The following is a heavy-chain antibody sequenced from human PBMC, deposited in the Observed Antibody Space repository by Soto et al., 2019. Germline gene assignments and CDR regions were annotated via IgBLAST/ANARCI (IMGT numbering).Heavy chain of an antibody. V-gene: IGHV3-11*01. CDR2: IGSSGSAI. Sequence: GGSLRLSCAASGFTFSDYYMSWIRQVPGKGLEWVSYIGSSGSAIYYADSVKGRFTISRDNAKNSLYLQMSSLRAEDTAVYYCARDRGYYGSGMGYYYYMDVWGKGTTVTVSS. CDR1: GFTFSDYY. D-gene: IGHD3-10*01. CDR3: ARDRGYYGSGMGYYYYMDV. J-gene: IGHJ6*03.